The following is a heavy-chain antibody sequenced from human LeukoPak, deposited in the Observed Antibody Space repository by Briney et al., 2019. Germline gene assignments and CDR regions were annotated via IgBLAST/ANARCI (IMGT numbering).Heavy chain of an antibody. D-gene: IGHD2-2*01. CDR3: ARGVWAPAADNWFDH. J-gene: IGHJ5*02. CDR2: IYYSGST. Sequence: SETLSLTCTVSGGSISSYYWSWIRQPPGKGLEWIGYIYYSGSTNYNPSLKSRVTISVDTSKNQFSLKLSSVTAADTAVYYCARGVWAPAADNWFDHWGQGTLVTVSS. CDR1: GGSISSYY. V-gene: IGHV4-59*01.